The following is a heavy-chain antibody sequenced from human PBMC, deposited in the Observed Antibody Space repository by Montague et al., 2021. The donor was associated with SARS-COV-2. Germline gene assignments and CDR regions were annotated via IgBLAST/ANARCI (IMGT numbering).Heavy chain of an antibody. J-gene: IGHJ4*02. CDR1: GFTFGDYA. D-gene: IGHD3-9*01. V-gene: IGHV3-20*04. Sequence: SLRLSCAASGFTFGDYAMSRVRQAPGKGLEWVSGINWNGGSTGSADSVKGRFTISRDNAKNSLYLQMNSLRAEDTALYYCARDTRSEYFDFLTGYHKGVFFDYWGQGTLVTVSS. CDR3: ARDTRSEYFDFLTGYHKGVFFDY. CDR2: INWNGGST.